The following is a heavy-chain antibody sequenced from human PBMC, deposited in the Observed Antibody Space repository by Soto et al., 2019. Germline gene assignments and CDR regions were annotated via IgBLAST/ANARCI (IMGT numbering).Heavy chain of an antibody. D-gene: IGHD2-15*01. J-gene: IGHJ2*01. CDR2: INPGNGNT. CDR3: AREQVVVATTPHWYFDL. V-gene: IGHV1-3*01. Sequence: VQLVQSGAEVKKPGASVKVSCKASGYTFINYAMHWVRQAPGQRLEWMGWINPGNGNTKYSQKFQGRVTITRDTSASTAYMDLSSLRSEDTAVYYCAREQVVVATTPHWYFDLWGRGTLVAVSS. CDR1: GYTFINYA.